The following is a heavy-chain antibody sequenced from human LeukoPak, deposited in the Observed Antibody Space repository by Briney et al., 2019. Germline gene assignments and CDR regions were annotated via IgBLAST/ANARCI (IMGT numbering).Heavy chain of an antibody. CDR3: ARVPYYYGYLNYFDY. CDR1: GYTFTDYY. Sequence: GASVKVSCKASGYTFTDYYMHWVRQAPGQGLEWMGWINPNSGGTNYAQKFQGRVTMTRDTSISTAYMELSRLRSDDTAVYYCARVPYYYGYLNYFDYWGQGTLVTVSS. V-gene: IGHV1-2*02. D-gene: IGHD3-10*01. J-gene: IGHJ4*02. CDR2: INPNSGGT.